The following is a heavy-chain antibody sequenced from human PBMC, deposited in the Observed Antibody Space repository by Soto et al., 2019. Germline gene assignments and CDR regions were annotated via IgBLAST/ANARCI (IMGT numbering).Heavy chain of an antibody. CDR3: ATQLRRIVVYSDYYYGMDV. CDR2: IVVGSGNT. V-gene: IGHV1-58*01. CDR1: GFTFTSSA. D-gene: IGHD1-26*01. Sequence: ASVKVSCKASGFTFTSSAVQWVRQARGQRLEWIGWIVVGSGNTNYAQKFQERVTITRDMSTSTAYMELSSLRSEDTAVYYCATQLRRIVVYSDYYYGMDVWGQGTTVTVSS. J-gene: IGHJ6*02.